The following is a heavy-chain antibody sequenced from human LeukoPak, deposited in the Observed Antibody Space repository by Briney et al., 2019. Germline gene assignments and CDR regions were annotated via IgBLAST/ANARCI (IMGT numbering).Heavy chain of an antibody. J-gene: IGHJ4*02. CDR2: ISYDGSIK. Sequence: PGGSLRLSCAASGFTFSTYAMHWVRQAPGKGLEWVAVISYDGSIKYYADSVRGRFTISRDNSKNTLYLQMNSLRAEDTAVYYCATRPRWYYFDYWGQGTLVTVSS. V-gene: IGHV3-30*04. CDR3: ATRPRWYYFDY. D-gene: IGHD5-24*01. CDR1: GFTFSTYA.